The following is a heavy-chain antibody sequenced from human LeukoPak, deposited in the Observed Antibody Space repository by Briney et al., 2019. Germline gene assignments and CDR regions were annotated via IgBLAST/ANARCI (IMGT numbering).Heavy chain of an antibody. D-gene: IGHD6-19*01. CDR2: IYFTGST. Sequence: SSQTLSLTCTVSGGSIRTYYWSSIRQPPGNTMEWIGYIYFTGSTNYNPSLKSRLTISLHTSKNQFSLNLSSVTAAYTAVYYCARHLPVAGYPYFDGWGQGALVTVSS. CDR3: ARHLPVAGYPYFDG. CDR1: GGSIRTYY. V-gene: IGHV4-59*08. J-gene: IGHJ4*02.